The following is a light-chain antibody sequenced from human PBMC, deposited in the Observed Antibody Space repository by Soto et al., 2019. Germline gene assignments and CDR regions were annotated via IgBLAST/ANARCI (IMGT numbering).Light chain of an antibody. Sequence: EIVLTQSPATLSLSPGERATLSCMASQSVSSYLAWYQQKPGQAPRLLIYDASNRATGIPARFSGSGSGTDFTLTTSSLETEDFAVYYGQHRSNRPWTCGQGTKVESK. CDR3: QHRSNRPWT. CDR2: DAS. J-gene: IGKJ1*01. CDR1: QSVSSY. V-gene: IGKV3-11*01.